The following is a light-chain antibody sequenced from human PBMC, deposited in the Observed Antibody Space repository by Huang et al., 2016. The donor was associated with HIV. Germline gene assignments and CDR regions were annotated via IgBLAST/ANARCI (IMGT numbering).Light chain of an antibody. Sequence: DIMMTQSPLSLPVTPGEPASISCRSSQSLLHSNGYSYLDWYLQKPGQSPQLLVYLGSNRAAGVPDRFSGSGSGTDFTLKISSVEADDVGVYYCMQALQTPRTFGQGTKVEVK. J-gene: IGKJ1*01. CDR2: LGS. CDR3: MQALQTPRT. V-gene: IGKV2-28*01. CDR1: QSLLHSNGYSY.